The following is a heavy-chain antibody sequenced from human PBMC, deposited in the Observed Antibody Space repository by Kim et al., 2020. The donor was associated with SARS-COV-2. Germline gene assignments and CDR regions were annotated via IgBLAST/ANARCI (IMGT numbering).Heavy chain of an antibody. CDR1: GFTFSSYG. J-gene: IGHJ4*02. CDR3: ARVNGYSSSWYEDY. CDR2: IWYDGSNK. V-gene: IGHV3-33*01. Sequence: GGSLRLSCAASGFTFSSYGMHWVRQAPGKGLEWVAVIWYDGSNKYYADSVKGRFTISRDNSKNTLYLQMNSLRAEDTAVYYCARVNGYSSSWYEDYWGQGPLVTVSS. D-gene: IGHD6-13*01.